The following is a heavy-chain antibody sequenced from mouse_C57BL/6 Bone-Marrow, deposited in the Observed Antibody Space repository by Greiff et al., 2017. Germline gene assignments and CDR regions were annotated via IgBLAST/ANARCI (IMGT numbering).Heavy chain of an antibody. CDR1: GFNFTDYY. D-gene: IGHD1-1*01. J-gene: IGHJ2*01. Sequence: VQLKQSGAELVRPGASVKLSCKASGFNFTDYYINWVKQRPGQGLEWIARIYPGSGNPYYNEKFKGEATITTEKSSNTAYMQLSSLTSEDSAVYFCARPYYYGYFDYWGQGTTLTVSS. CDR3: ARPYYYGYFDY. V-gene: IGHV1-76*01. CDR2: IYPGSGNP.